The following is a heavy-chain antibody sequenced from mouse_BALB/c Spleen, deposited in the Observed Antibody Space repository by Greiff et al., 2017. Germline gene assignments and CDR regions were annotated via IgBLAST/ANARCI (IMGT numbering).Heavy chain of an antibody. V-gene: IGHV3-6*02. D-gene: IGHD1-1*01. J-gene: IGHJ4*01. Sequence: VQLKESGPGLVKPSQSLSLTCSVTGYSITSGYYWNWIRQFPGNKLEWMGYISYDGSNNYNPSLKNRISITRDTSKNQFFLKLNSVTTEDTATYYCAKDYSGYAMDYWGQGTSVTVSS. CDR3: AKDYSGYAMDY. CDR2: ISYDGSN. CDR1: GYSITSGYY.